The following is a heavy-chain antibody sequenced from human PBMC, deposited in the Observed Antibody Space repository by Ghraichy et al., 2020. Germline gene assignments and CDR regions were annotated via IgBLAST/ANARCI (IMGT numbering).Heavy chain of an antibody. V-gene: IGHV3-30*18. D-gene: IGHD3-9*01. Sequence: GESLNISCAASGFTFSSYGMHWVRQAPGKGLEWVAVLSHDASNKYYADSVRGRLTISRDNSKNTLYLQMNSLRAEDTAVYYCTKGAYYDLLTGYLDDAFDIWGQGTMVTVSS. CDR3: TKGAYYDLLTGYLDDAFDI. J-gene: IGHJ3*02. CDR1: GFTFSSYG. CDR2: LSHDASNK.